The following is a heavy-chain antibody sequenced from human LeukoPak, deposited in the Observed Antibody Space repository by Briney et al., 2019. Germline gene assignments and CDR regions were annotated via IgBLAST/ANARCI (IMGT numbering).Heavy chain of an antibody. CDR1: GGTFSSYA. CDR2: IIPIFGTA. Sequence: SVKVSCKASGGTFSSYAISWVRQAPGQGLEWMGGIIPIFGTAKYAQNFQGRVSIAADRSTSTAYMELRSLRSDDTAVYYCARYGSGIRTPDYWGQGTLVTVSS. CDR3: ARYGSGIRTPDY. V-gene: IGHV1-69*06. J-gene: IGHJ4*02. D-gene: IGHD3-10*01.